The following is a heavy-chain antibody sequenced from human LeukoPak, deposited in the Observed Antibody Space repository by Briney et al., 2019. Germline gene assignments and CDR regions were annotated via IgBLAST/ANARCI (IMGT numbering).Heavy chain of an antibody. Sequence: SETLSLTCTVSGDSISSSRDYRGWIRQPPGKGLEWIGSIYYSGSTDYNPSLKSRVTMSVETSKNQFSLNLSSVTAEDTAVYFCARLERSGSYFLQVWGQGTLVTVSS. J-gene: IGHJ4*02. D-gene: IGHD3-10*01. CDR2: IYYSGST. CDR3: ARLERSGSYFLQV. CDR1: GDSISSSRDY. V-gene: IGHV4-39*01.